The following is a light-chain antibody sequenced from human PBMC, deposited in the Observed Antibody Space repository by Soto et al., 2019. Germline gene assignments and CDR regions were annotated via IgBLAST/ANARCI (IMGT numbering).Light chain of an antibody. CDR3: SSYTSSSTLYV. Sequence: QSALTQPASVPGSPGQSITISCTGTSSDVGGYNYVSWYQQHPGKAPKLMIYDVSNRPSGVSNRFSASKSGNTASLTISGLQAEDEADYYCSSYTSSSTLYVFGTETKLTVL. CDR1: SSDVGGYNY. V-gene: IGLV2-14*01. J-gene: IGLJ1*01. CDR2: DVS.